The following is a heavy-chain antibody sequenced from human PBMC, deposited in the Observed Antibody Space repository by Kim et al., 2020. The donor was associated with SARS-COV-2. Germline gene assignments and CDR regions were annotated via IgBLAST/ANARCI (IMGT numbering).Heavy chain of an antibody. CDR2: ISSSSSYI. J-gene: IGHJ4*02. CDR3: AREVTPHPVKRTYYDILTGLRPFDY. Sequence: GGSLRLSCAASGFTFSSYSMNWVRQAPGKGLEWVSSISSSSSYIYYADSVKGRFTISRDNAKNSLYLQMNSLRAEDTAVYYCAREVTPHPVKRTYYDILTGLRPFDYWGQGTLVTVSS. CDR1: GFTFSSYS. V-gene: IGHV3-21*01. D-gene: IGHD3-9*01.